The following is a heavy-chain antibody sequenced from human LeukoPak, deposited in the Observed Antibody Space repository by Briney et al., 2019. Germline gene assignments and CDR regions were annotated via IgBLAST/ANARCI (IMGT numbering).Heavy chain of an antibody. CDR3: ARDRAGSYAVD. V-gene: IGHV3-53*01. J-gene: IGHJ4*02. CDR1: GFTVSSNY. CDR2: IYSGGST. Sequence: GGSLRLPCAASGFTVSSNYMSWVRQAPGKGLEWVSVIYSGGSTYYADSVKGRFTISRDNSKNTLYLQMNSLRAEDTAVYYCARDRAGSYAVDWGQGTLVTVSS. D-gene: IGHD1-26*01.